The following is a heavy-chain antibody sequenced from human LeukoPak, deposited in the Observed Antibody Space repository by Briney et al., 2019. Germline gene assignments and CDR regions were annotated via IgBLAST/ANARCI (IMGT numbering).Heavy chain of an antibody. V-gene: IGHV4-38-2*02. D-gene: IGHD6-13*01. Sequence: SETLSLTCTVSVYSISSGYSWGWIRQPPGKGLEWIGEIYHSGSTYYTPSLKSRVTISIDTSKNQFSLKLSSVTAADTAVYYCARAYSSSWYFNWFDPWGQGTLVTVSS. CDR1: VYSISSGYS. CDR2: IYHSGST. J-gene: IGHJ5*02. CDR3: ARAYSSSWYFNWFDP.